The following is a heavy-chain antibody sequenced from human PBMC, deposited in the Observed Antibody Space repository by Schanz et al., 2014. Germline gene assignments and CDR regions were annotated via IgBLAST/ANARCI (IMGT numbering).Heavy chain of an antibody. CDR2: IHHSGST. CDR1: GGSFSGYY. D-gene: IGHD2-2*01. V-gene: IGHV4-34*01. CDR3: ARGEWSTSQFDY. Sequence: QVPLQQWGAGLLKPSETLSLTCAVYGGSFSGYYWTWIRQPPGKGLEWIGEIHHSGSTNYNPSLKSRVTIPMDTSKNQFSLKLGSVPAADTAVYYCARGEWSTSQFDYWGHGTLVTVSS. J-gene: IGHJ4*01.